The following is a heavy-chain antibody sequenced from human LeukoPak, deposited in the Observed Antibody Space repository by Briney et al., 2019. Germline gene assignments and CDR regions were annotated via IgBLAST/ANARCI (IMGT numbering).Heavy chain of an antibody. J-gene: IGHJ5*02. D-gene: IGHD3-10*01. Sequence: ASVKVSCKVSGNLLSEVPIHWVRQAPGQGLEWLGGFVPDNDKPNYAQEFLGRLTLTRDASTATAYLELSSLRFEDTAVYYCATNRGRWFGETDVWFDPWGQGTLVTVSS. V-gene: IGHV1-24*01. CDR3: ATNRGRWFGETDVWFDP. CDR2: FVPDNDKP. CDR1: GNLLSEVP.